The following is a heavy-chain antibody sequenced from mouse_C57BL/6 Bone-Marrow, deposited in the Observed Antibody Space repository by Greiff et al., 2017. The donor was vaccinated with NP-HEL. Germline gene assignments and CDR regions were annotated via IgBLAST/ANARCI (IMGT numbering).Heavy chain of an antibody. D-gene: IGHD2-3*01. CDR1: GYTFTNYW. Sequence: VQLQQSGAELVRPGTSVKMSCKASGYTFTNYWIGWAKQRPGHGLEWIGDIYPGGGYTNYNEKFKGKATLTADKSSSTAYMQFSSLTSEESAVYYCARYDGYCVGWFAYWGQGTPVTVSA. CDR3: ARYDGYCVGWFAY. V-gene: IGHV1-63*01. CDR2: IYPGGGYT. J-gene: IGHJ3*01.